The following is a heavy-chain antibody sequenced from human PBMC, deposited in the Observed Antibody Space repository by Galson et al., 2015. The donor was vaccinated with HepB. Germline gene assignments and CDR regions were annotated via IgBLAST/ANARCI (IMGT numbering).Heavy chain of an antibody. Sequence: SLRLSCAASGFTFSTSGAHWLRQAPGKGLEWVAVISFDGNYIEYSDSVKGRFTISRDNLKNTLYLQMNSLRAEDTAVYYCARDPDDTNGYYLTFEYWGQGSLVTVSS. V-gene: IGHV3-30*03. CDR2: ISFDGNYI. CDR1: GFTFSTSG. D-gene: IGHD3-22*01. J-gene: IGHJ4*02. CDR3: ARDPDDTNGYYLTFEY.